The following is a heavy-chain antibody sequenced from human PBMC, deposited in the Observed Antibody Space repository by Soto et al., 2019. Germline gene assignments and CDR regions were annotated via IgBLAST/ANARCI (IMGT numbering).Heavy chain of an antibody. CDR2: INPSGGST. D-gene: IGHD3-10*02. J-gene: IGHJ4*02. Sequence: RASVKVSCKASGYTFTSYYMHWVRQAPGQGLEWMGIINPSGGSTSYAQMFQGRVTMTRNTSISTAYMELSSLRSEDTAVYYCARGTVRGVPPYYFDYWGQGTLVTVSS. V-gene: IGHV1-46*01. CDR1: GYTFTSYY. CDR3: ARGTVRGVPPYYFDY.